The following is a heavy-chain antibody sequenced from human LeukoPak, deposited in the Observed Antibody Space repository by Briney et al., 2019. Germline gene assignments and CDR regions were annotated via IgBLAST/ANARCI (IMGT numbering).Heavy chain of an antibody. J-gene: IGHJ4*02. Sequence: ASVKVSCKASGGTFSSYAISWVRQAPGQGLEWMGGIIPIFGTANYAQKFQGRVTITADESTSTAYMELSSLRSEDTAVYYCARDGYDYEGIVAYWGQGTLVIVSS. D-gene: IGHD3-22*01. CDR2: IIPIFGTA. CDR1: GGTFSSYA. CDR3: ARDGYDYEGIVAY. V-gene: IGHV1-69*13.